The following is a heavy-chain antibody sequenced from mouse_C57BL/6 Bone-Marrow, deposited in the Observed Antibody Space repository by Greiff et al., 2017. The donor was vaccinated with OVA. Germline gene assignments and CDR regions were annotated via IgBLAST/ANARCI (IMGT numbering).Heavy chain of an antibody. D-gene: IGHD2-14*01. CDR2: IYPRSGNT. CDR3: ARLGGYGFAY. J-gene: IGHJ3*01. V-gene: IGHV1-81*01. Sequence: VHLVESGAELARPGASVKLSCKASGYTFTSYGISWVKQRTGQGLEWIGEIYPRSGNTYYNEKFKGKATLTADKSSSTAYMELRSLTSEDSAVYFCARLGGYGFAYWGQGTLVTVSA. CDR1: GYTFTSYG.